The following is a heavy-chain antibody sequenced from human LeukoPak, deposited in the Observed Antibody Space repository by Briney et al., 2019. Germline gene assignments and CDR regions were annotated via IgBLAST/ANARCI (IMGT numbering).Heavy chain of an antibody. CDR3: ARHRSIGGSFFHYKYYYGMDV. CDR1: GGSINNYY. V-gene: IGHV4-59*08. D-gene: IGHD2-15*01. J-gene: IGHJ6*02. Sequence: PSETLSLTCTVSGGSINNYYWTWIRQPPGKGLGWIGYIDYSGSTNYNPPLKSRVTISVDTSRNQFSLRLTSVTAADTAVYYCARHRSIGGSFFHYKYYYGMDVWGQGTTVTVSS. CDR2: IDYSGST.